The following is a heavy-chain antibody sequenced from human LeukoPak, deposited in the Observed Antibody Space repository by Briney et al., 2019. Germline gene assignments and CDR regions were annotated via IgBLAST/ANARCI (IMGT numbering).Heavy chain of an antibody. J-gene: IGHJ4*02. V-gene: IGHV4-39*07. CDR2: IYYSGST. CDR1: GGSISSSSYY. Sequence: SETLSLTCTVSGGSISSSSYYWGWIRQPPGKGLEWIGSIYYSGSTYYNPSLKSRVTISVDTSKNQFSLKLSSVTAADTAVYYCARGGGGSDNFDYWGQGTLVTVSS. D-gene: IGHD2-21*01. CDR3: ARGGGGSDNFDY.